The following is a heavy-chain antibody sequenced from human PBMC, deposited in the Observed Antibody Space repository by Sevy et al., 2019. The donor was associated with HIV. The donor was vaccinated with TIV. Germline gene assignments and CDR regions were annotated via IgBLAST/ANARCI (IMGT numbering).Heavy chain of an antibody. CDR3: ARPRANYVDHYFFFAMDV. D-gene: IGHD4-17*01. J-gene: IGHJ6*02. V-gene: IGHV3-30-3*01. CDR1: GFAFSDYFA. Sequence: GGSLRLSCAASGFAFSDYFAMHWVRQAPGKGLEWVALISYGESDKYYADSVKGRFTISRENFKNTLYLQMNSLTTEDTAVYYCARPRANYVDHYFFFAMDVWGQGTTVTVSS. CDR2: ISYGESDK.